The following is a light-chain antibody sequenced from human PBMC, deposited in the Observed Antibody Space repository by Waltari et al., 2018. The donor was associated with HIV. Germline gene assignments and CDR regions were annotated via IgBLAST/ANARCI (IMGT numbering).Light chain of an antibody. V-gene: IGLV2-14*03. CDR2: HVF. CDR3: SSSTLANSVV. CDR1: NIAIWDSAS. Sequence: QSAPTQPSSISASPGPSVAISCTGTNIAIWDSASVSWYHQSTEPAPHLIIYHVFFPAPGVADRFSCYKSGNTASMTISGLQDEEEGYYYCSSSTLANSVVFGGGTFLTVL. J-gene: IGLJ2*01.